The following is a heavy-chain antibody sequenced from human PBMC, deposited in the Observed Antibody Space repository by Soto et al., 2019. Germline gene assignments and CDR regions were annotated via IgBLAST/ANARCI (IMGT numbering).Heavy chain of an antibody. Sequence: QVQLQESGPGLVKPSETLSLTCTVSGGSISSYYWSWIRQPPGKGLEWIGYIYYSGSTNYNPSLKSRVTTSVDTSKNQFSLKLSSVTAADTAVYYCARVFVLGYCSGGSCYPGAFDIWGQGTMVTVSS. V-gene: IGHV4-59*01. CDR2: IYYSGST. J-gene: IGHJ3*02. D-gene: IGHD2-15*01. CDR3: ARVFVLGYCSGGSCYPGAFDI. CDR1: GGSISSYY.